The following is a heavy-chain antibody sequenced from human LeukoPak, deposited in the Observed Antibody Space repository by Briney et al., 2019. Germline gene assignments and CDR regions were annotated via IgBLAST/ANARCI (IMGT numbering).Heavy chain of an antibody. V-gene: IGHV1-69*04. CDR3: ARVDSVDTAMVNLNLDY. D-gene: IGHD5-18*01. Sequence: SVKVSCKASGGTFSSYAISWVRQAPGQGLEWMGRIIPILGIANYAQKFQGRVTITADKSTSTAYMELSSLRSEDTAVYYCARVDSVDTAMVNLNLDYWGQGTLVTVSS. J-gene: IGHJ4*02. CDR2: IIPILGIA. CDR1: GGTFSSYA.